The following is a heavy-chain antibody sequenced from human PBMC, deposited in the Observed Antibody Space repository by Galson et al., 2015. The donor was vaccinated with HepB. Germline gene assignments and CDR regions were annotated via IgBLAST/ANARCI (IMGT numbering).Heavy chain of an antibody. D-gene: IGHD6-19*01. J-gene: IGHJ3*02. CDR1: GYTFTSYD. Sequence: SVKVSCKASGYTFTSYDINWVRQAPGQGLEWMGWMNPNSGNTGYAQKFQGRVTMTRNTSISTAYMELSSLRSEDTAVYYCARGAVDPSSGGYLRKNDAFDIWGQGTMVTVSS. CDR2: MNPNSGNT. CDR3: ARGAVDPSSGGYLRKNDAFDI. V-gene: IGHV1-8*01.